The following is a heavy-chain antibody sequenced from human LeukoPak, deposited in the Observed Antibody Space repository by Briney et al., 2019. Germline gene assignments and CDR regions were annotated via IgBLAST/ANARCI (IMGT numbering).Heavy chain of an antibody. D-gene: IGHD3-3*01. CDR3: ATDRGWRTSGYYLYYFEY. J-gene: IGHJ4*02. CDR2: IKHDGSEK. Sequence: GGSLRLSCAASGFTFSRYAMSWVRQAPGKGLEWVASIKHDGSEKYYVDSVRGRFTISRDNTINSLYLQMSSLRAEDTAVYYCATDRGWRTSGYYLYYFEYWGQGTLVTYSS. V-gene: IGHV3-7*01. CDR1: GFTFSRYA.